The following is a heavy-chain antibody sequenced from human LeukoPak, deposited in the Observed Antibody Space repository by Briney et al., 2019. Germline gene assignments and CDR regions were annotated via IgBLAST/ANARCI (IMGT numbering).Heavy chain of an antibody. CDR2: IIPLFGSL. CDR1: GGTFGTNG. Sequence: SVKVSCKASGGTFGTNGISWMRQAPGLGLEWMGGIIPLFGSLNYAQKFQGRVTMTRNTSISTAYMELSSLRSEDTAVYYCARSRRVTTVTTIRRSLDPWGQGTLVTVSS. CDR3: ARSRRVTTVTTIRRSLDP. D-gene: IGHD4-11*01. V-gene: IGHV1-69*05. J-gene: IGHJ5*02.